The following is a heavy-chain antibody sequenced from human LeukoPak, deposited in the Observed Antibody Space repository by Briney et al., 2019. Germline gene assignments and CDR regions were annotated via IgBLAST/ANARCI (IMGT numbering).Heavy chain of an antibody. CDR1: GFTFSSYS. Sequence: GGSLRLSCAASGFTFSSYSMNWVRQAPGKGLEWVSYISSSSSTIYYADSVKGRFTISRDNAKNSLYLQMNSLRAEDTAVYYCARGRITMIVVADYFDYWGQGTLVTVSS. J-gene: IGHJ4*02. D-gene: IGHD3-22*01. CDR2: ISSSSSTI. CDR3: ARGRITMIVVADYFDY. V-gene: IGHV3-48*04.